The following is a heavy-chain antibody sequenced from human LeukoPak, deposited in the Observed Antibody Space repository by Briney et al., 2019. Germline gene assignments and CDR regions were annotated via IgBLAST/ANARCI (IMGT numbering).Heavy chain of an antibody. J-gene: IGHJ4*02. V-gene: IGHV4-39*07. CDR1: GGSISSSSYY. Sequence: SETLSLTCTVSGGSISSSSYYWGWIRQPPGKGLEWIGSIYYSGSTYYNPSLKSRVTISVDTSKNQFSLKLSSVTAADTAVYYCAREVMGAVAGIYYFDYWGQGTLVTVSS. D-gene: IGHD6-19*01. CDR3: AREVMGAVAGIYYFDY. CDR2: IYYSGST.